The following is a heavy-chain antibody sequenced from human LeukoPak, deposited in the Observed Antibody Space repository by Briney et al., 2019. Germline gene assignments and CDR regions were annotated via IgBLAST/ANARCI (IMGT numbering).Heavy chain of an antibody. CDR1: GGTFSSYA. Sequence: ASVKVSCKASGGTFSSYAINWVRQATGQGLEWMGWMNPNSGNTGYAQKFQGRVTMTRNTSISTAYMELSSLRSEDTAVYYCARENGDSTYFDYWXXXTLVTVSS. D-gene: IGHD4-17*01. J-gene: IGHJ4*01. V-gene: IGHV1-8*02. CDR3: ARENGDSTYFDY. CDR2: MNPNSGNT.